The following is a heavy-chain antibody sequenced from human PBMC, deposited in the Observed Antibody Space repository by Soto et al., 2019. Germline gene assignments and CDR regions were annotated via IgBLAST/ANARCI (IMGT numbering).Heavy chain of an antibody. CDR2: IYYSGST. CDR1: GGSISSYY. J-gene: IGHJ6*02. D-gene: IGHD3-10*01. Sequence: PSETLSLTCTVSGGSISSYYWSWIRQPPGKGLEWIGYIYYSGSTNYNPSLKSRVTISVDTSKNQFSLKLSSVTAADTAVYYCAAGQWFGELSYGMDVWGQGTTVTVSS. V-gene: IGHV4-59*01. CDR3: AAGQWFGELSYGMDV.